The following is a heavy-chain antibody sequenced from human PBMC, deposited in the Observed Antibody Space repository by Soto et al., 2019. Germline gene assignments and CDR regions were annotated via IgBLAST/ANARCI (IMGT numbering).Heavy chain of an antibody. J-gene: IGHJ4*02. V-gene: IGHV4-31*03. D-gene: IGHD1-1*01. CDR2: IFYSVTA. CDR1: GGSIRSRDDY. Sequence: QVQLQESGPGLVKPSQTLSLTCTVSGGSIRSRDDYWGWIRQHPGKGLEWIGYIFYSVTAYYNPCVKSRVNISANTSKNEFTLKMSSVTAADKAVYYCARVDATRSYFDHWGQGILVTVSS. CDR3: ARVDATRSYFDH.